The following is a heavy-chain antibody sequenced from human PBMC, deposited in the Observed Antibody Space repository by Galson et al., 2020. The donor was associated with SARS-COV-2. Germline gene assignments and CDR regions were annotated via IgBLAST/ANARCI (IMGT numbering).Heavy chain of an antibody. V-gene: IGHV3-30*18. D-gene: IGHD3-10*01. J-gene: IGHJ5*02. CDR1: GFTFSSYG. Sequence: QAGGSLRLSCAASGFTFSSYGMHWVRQAPGKGLEWVAGISYDGSNKYYGDSVKGRFTISRDNSKNTLYLQMNSLRAEDTAVFYCAKDFFGSYYYASGTINFFDPWGQGTLVTVSS. CDR3: AKDFFGSYYYASGTINFFDP. CDR2: ISYDGSNK.